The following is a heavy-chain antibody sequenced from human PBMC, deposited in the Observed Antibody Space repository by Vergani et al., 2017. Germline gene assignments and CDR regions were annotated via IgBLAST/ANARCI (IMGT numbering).Heavy chain of an antibody. CDR1: GFTFKNTW. V-gene: IGHV3-15*01. CDR3: TTDPSLIWFGDLTFNL. D-gene: IGHD3-10*01. Sequence: EVQLVESGGGLVKPGGSLRLSCAGSGFTFKNTWMNWVRQAPGEGLEWIGRIKTKTDAETTDYAAPVKGRFTISRDDSKNMVYLQMNSLKTEDTAVYYFTTDPSLIWFGDLTFNLWGQGTQVTVSS. CDR2: IKTKTDAETT. J-gene: IGHJ4*02.